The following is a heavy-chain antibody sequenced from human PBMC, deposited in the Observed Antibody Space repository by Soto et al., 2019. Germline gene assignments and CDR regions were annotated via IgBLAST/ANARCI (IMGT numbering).Heavy chain of an antibody. Sequence: SETLSLTCAVYGVPFSGWYWSWIRQSPGKGLEWMGEINHSGNTNYNPSLKSGVTMLVDTSKNQFSLSVSSVTAADTAVYYCAILSVFHCSFYHDYWGRGTLVTVSS. V-gene: IGHV4-34*10. D-gene: IGHD2-2*01. J-gene: IGHJ4*01. CDR2: INHSGNT. CDR1: GVPFSGWY. CDR3: AILSVFHCSFYHDY.